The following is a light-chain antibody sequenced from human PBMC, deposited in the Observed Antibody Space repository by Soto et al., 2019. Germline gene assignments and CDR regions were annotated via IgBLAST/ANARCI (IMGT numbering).Light chain of an antibody. Sequence: RVPINYLASQSISSWLAWYQQKPGKAPKLLIYAASSLQSGVPSRFSGSGSGTDFTLTIICFQAEDFVRYCSKVCAILLLPFGDGGMVAIK. J-gene: IGKJ4*01. V-gene: IGKV1-39*02. CDR2: AAS. CDR1: QSISSW. CDR3: KVCAILLLP.